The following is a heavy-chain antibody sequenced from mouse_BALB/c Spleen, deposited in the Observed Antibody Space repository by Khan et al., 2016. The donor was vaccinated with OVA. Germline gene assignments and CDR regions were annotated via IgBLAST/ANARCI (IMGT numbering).Heavy chain of an antibody. CDR3: AGIYGGDFDY. CDR1: GYSITSDYA. CDR2: ISYSGNT. D-gene: IGHD1-1*01. J-gene: IGHJ2*01. Sequence: EVQLQESGPGLVKPSQSLSLTCTVTGYSITSDYAWNWIRQFPGNKLEWMGYISYSGNTKYNPSLKSRISITRDTSKNQFFLQLNSVTIEDTATYYCAGIYGGDFDYWGQGTTLTGSS. V-gene: IGHV3-2*02.